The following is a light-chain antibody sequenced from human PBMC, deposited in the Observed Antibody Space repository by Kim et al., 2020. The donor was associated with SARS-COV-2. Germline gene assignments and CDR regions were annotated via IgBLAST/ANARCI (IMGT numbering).Light chain of an antibody. CDR1: QSITSTS. CDR2: DAS. V-gene: IGKV3-20*01. J-gene: IGKJ1*01. Sequence: LSPGERATLFCRASQSITSTSLAWYQQKPGQAPRLLIYDASSRATGIPDRFSGSGSGTDFTLTISRLEPEDFAVFYCQQYGSSPRTFGQGTKVDIK. CDR3: QQYGSSPRT.